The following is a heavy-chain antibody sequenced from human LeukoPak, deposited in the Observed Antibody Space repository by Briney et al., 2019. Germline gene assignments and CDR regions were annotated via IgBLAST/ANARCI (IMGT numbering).Heavy chain of an antibody. J-gene: IGHJ1*01. D-gene: IGHD2/OR15-2a*01. CDR2: ISAFNGNT. Sequence: GASVKVSCKASGYTFTSYAMNWVRQAPGQGLEWMGGISAFNGNTNYAQKLQGRVTMTTDTSTSTAYMELRSLRSDDTAVYYCAREIIGREYFQHWGQGTLVTVSS. CDR3: AREIIGREYFQH. CDR1: GYTFTSYA. V-gene: IGHV1-18*01.